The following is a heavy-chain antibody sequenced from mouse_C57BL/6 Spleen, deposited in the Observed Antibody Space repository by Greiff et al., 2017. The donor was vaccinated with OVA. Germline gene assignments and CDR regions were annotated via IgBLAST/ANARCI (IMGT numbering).Heavy chain of an antibody. CDR3: TREEGDYYGSSYGAMDY. CDR2: IYPGNSDT. CDR1: GYTFTSYW. V-gene: IGHV1-5*01. D-gene: IGHD1-1*01. J-gene: IGHJ4*01. Sequence: VQLQQSGTVLARPGASVKMSCKTSGYTFTSYWMHWVKQRPGQGLEWIGAIYPGNSDTSYNQKFKGKAKLTAVTSASTAYMELSSLTNEDSAVYYCTREEGDYYGSSYGAMDYWGQGTSVTVSS.